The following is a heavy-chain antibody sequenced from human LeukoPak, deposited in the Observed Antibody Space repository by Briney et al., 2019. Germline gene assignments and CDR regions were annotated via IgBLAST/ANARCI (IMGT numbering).Heavy chain of an antibody. V-gene: IGHV4-31*03. Sequence: PSETLSLTCTVSGGSISSGGYYWSWIRQHPGKGLEWIGYIYYSGSTYYNPSLKSRVTISVDTSKNQFSLKLSSVTAADTAVYYCARHGHPSSSWYNWFDPWGQGTLVTVSS. D-gene: IGHD6-13*01. CDR3: ARHGHPSSSWYNWFDP. CDR1: GGSISSGGYY. J-gene: IGHJ5*02. CDR2: IYYSGST.